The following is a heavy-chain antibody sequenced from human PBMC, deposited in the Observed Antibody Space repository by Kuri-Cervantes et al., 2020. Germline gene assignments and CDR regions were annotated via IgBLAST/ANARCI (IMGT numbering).Heavy chain of an antibody. J-gene: IGHJ6*02. D-gene: IGHD5-24*01. CDR3: ARDPATIDNYYGMDV. V-gene: IGHV3-NL1*01. Sequence: GGSLRLSCAASGFTFSSYGMHWVRQAPGKGLEWVSVIYSGGSTYYADSVKGRFTISRDNSKNTLYLQMNSLRAEDTAVYYCARDPATIDNYYGMDVWGQGTTVTVSS. CDR2: IYSGGST. CDR1: GFTFSSYG.